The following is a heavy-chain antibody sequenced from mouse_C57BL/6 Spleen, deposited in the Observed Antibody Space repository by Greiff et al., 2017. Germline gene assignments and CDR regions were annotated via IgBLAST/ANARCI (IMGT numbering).Heavy chain of an antibody. V-gene: IGHV1-50*01. D-gene: IGHD2-5*01. J-gene: IGHJ3*01. CDR2: IDPSDSYT. CDR3: ARPYYSNYGGSAWFAY. Sequence: QVQLKQPGAELVKPGASVKLSCKASGYTFTSYWMQWVKQRPGQGLEWIGEIDPSDSYTNYNQKFKGKATLTVDTSSSTAYMQLSSLTSEDSAVYYCARPYYSNYGGSAWFAYWGQGTLVTVSA. CDR1: GYTFTSYW.